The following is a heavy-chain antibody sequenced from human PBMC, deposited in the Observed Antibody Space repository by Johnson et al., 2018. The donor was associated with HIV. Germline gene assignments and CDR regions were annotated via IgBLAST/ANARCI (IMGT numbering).Heavy chain of an antibody. D-gene: IGHD6-6*01. CDR2: ISSTSGSI. J-gene: IGHJ3*02. Sequence: VQLVESGGGLLQPGRSLRLSCAASGFTFDDYAMHWVRHAPGQGLEWVSGISSTSGSICSADSVKGRFTISRDNATNSLYLQMNSLRAEDTAVYYCAKDRGSALAQLPIFPSAFDIWGQGTMVTVSS. CDR3: AKDRGSALAQLPIFPSAFDI. CDR1: GFTFDDYA. V-gene: IGHV3-9*01.